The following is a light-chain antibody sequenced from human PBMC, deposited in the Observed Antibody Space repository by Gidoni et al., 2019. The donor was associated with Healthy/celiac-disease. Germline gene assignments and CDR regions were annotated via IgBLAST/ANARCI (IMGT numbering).Light chain of an antibody. J-gene: IGLJ3*02. V-gene: IGLV1-40*01. CDR2: GNS. CDR1: SSNIGAGYD. CDR3: QSYDSSLSGWV. Sequence: QSVLTQPPSASGAPGQWVTISCTGSSSNIGAGYDVHWYQHLPGTAPKLLIYGNSNRPSGVPDRFSGSKSGTSASLAITGLQAEDEADYYCQSYDSSLSGWVFGGGTKLTVL.